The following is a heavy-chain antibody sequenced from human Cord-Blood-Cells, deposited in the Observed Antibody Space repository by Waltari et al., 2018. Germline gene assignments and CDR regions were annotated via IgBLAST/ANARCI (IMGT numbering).Heavy chain of an antibody. Sequence: QVQPVESGGGVVQPGRSLRLSCGASGVILSSFAWHGVRQGPGKGLEWVAVISYDGSNKYYADSVKGRFTISRDNSKNALYLQMNSLRAEDTAVYYCARDSYGSEYIDYWGQGTLVTVSS. CDR2: ISYDGSNK. V-gene: IGHV3-30*04. CDR1: GVILSSFA. J-gene: IGHJ4*02. D-gene: IGHD3-10*01. CDR3: ARDSYGSEYIDY.